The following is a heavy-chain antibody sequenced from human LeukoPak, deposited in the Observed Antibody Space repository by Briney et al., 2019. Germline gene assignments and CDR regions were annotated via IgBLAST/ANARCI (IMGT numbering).Heavy chain of an antibody. J-gene: IGHJ5*02. Sequence: ASVKVSCKASGYTFTSYYMHWVRQAPGQGLEWMGIINPSGGSTSYAQKFQGRVTMTRDTSTSTVYMELSSLRPEDTAVYYCARSAFGWGLTGYLYNWFDPWGQGTLVTVSS. CDR3: ARSAFGWGLTGYLYNWFDP. CDR1: GYTFTSYY. CDR2: INPSGGST. D-gene: IGHD3-9*01. V-gene: IGHV1-46*01.